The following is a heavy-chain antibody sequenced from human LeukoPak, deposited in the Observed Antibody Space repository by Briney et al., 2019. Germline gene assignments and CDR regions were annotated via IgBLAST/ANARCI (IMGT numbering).Heavy chain of an antibody. J-gene: IGHJ4*02. CDR2: ISGGAGST. D-gene: IGHD3-10*01. Sequence: GGSLRLSCAASAITFSTYAMCWVRQAPGKGLECVSVISGGAGSTYYADSVKGRFTISRDNSKNTLYLQMNSLRAEDTAVYYCAKDPWGSGSYYFDYRGQGTLVTVSS. CDR3: AKDPWGSGSYYFDY. CDR1: AITFSTYA. V-gene: IGHV3-23*01.